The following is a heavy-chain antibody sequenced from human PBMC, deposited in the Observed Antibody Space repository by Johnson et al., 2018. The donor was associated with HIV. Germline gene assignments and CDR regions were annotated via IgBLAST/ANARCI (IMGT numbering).Heavy chain of an antibody. CDR2: IGTDGDT. CDR3: ARVSDFGVVMIGTFDI. V-gene: IGHV3-13*01. CDR1: GFTFSSYD. D-gene: IGHD3-3*01. J-gene: IGHJ3*02. Sequence: VQLVESGGALIQPGGSLRLSCAASGFTFSSYDMHWVRQATGKGLEWVSAIGTDGDTYYPGSVKGRFTISRENANNSLYLQMNSMGAGDTAVYYCARVSDFGVVMIGTFDIWGQGTMVTVSS.